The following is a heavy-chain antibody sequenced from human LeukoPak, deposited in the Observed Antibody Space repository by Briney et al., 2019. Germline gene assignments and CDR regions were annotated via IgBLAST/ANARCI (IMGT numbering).Heavy chain of an antibody. Sequence: GASVKVSCKASGYTFTGYYMHWVRQAPGQGLEWMGRINPNSGGTNYAQKFQGRVTMTRDTSISTACMELSRLRSDDTAVYYCASLYYYDSSGYYTKDYYYYYGMDVWGQGTTVTVSS. J-gene: IGHJ6*02. V-gene: IGHV1-2*06. CDR2: INPNSGGT. CDR3: ASLYYYDSSGYYTKDYYYYYGMDV. D-gene: IGHD3-22*01. CDR1: GYTFTGYY.